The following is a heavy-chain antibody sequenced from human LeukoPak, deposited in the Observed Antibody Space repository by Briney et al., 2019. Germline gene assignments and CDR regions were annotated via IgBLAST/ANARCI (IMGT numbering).Heavy chain of an antibody. CDR3: ARDQGLLWFGEFGP. D-gene: IGHD3-10*01. Sequence: SETLSLTCTVSGGSISGYYWNWIRQAPGKGLEWIGHIYSNGSTNYNPSLKSRVTISLDSSSNHFSLRLTSVTAADTAVYYCARDQGLLWFGEFGPWGQGTLVTVSS. J-gene: IGHJ5*02. CDR1: GGSISGYY. V-gene: IGHV4-4*07. CDR2: IYSNGST.